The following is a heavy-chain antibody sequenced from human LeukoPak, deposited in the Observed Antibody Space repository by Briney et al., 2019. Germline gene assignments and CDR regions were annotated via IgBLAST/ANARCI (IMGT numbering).Heavy chain of an antibody. CDR2: IYSGGST. CDR1: GFTVSSNY. J-gene: IGHJ4*02. Sequence: GGSLRLSCAASGFTVSSNYMSWVRQAPGKGLEWVSVIYSGGSTYYADSVRGRFTISRDNSKNTLYLQMNSLRAEDTAVYYCVGASRSGYFDYWGQGTLVTVSS. D-gene: IGHD3-10*01. CDR3: VGASRSGYFDY. V-gene: IGHV3-53*01.